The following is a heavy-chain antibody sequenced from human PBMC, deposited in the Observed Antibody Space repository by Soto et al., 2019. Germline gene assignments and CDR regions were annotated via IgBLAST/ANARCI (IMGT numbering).Heavy chain of an antibody. CDR2: FDPEDGET. V-gene: IGHV1-24*01. J-gene: IGHJ6*02. D-gene: IGHD3-3*01. CDR1: GYTLTELS. CDR3: ATPMRTIFGVVRYGMDV. Sequence: ASVKVSCKVSGYTLTELSMHWVRQAPGKGLEWMGGFDPEDGETIYAQKSQGRVTMTEDTSTDTAYMELNSLRSEDTAVYYCATPMRTIFGVVRYGMDVWGQGTTVTVSS.